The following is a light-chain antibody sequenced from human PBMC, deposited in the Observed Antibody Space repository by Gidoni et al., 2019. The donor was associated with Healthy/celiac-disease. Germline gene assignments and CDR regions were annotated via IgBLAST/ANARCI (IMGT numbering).Light chain of an antibody. V-gene: IGKV1-5*01. Sequence: DIQMTQSPSTLSASVGARVTITCRASQSISSWLAWYQQKPGKAPKLLIYDASSLESGVPSRFSGSGARTEFTLTISSLQPDDFATYYCQQYNSYSTFGQGTKVEIK. CDR1: QSISSW. J-gene: IGKJ1*01. CDR2: DAS. CDR3: QQYNSYST.